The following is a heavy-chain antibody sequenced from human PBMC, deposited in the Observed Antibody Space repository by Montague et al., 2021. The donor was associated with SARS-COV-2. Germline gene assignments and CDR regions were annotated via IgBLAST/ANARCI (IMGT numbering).Heavy chain of an antibody. V-gene: IGHV2-70*01. CDR2: IDWDDDK. CDR3: ARTSVEMATIGAYYYYGMDV. D-gene: IGHD5-24*01. J-gene: IGHJ6*02. CDR1: GFSLSTSGMC. Sequence: PALVKPTQTLTLTCTFSGFSLSTSGMCVSWIRQPPGKALEWLALIDWDDDKYYSTSLKTRLTISKDTSKNQVDLTMTNMDPVDTATYYCARTSVEMATIGAYYYYGMDVWGQGTTVTVSS.